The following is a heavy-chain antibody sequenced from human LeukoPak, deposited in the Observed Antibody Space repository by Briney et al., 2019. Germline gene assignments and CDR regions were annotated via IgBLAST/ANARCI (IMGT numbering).Heavy chain of an antibody. CDR3: ARPTYCSGGRCFTYFDN. D-gene: IGHD2-15*01. CDR2: NYYSGTS. Sequence: SETLSLTCTVSGGSINYNWGWIRQPPGKGLEWTGSNYYSGTSYYNPSLKSRVTISVDTSKNQFSLKLSSVTAADTAVYYCARPTYCSGGRCFTYFDNWGQGTLVTVSS. V-gene: IGHV4-39*01. J-gene: IGHJ4*02. CDR1: GGSINYN.